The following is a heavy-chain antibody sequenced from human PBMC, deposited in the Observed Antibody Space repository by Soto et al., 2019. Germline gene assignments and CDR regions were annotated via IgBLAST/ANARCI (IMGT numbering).Heavy chain of an antibody. Sequence: QVQLVQSGAEVKKPGASVKVSCKASGYTFTGYYMHWVRQAPGQGLEWMGWINPNSGGTNYAQKYQDWDTMTRDTYISTTYMELSRLRSDDTAVYYCARDPIYSSRGGRYGMDVWGQGTTVTVSS. J-gene: IGHJ6*02. CDR2: INPNSGGT. V-gene: IGHV1-2*04. D-gene: IGHD6-13*01. CDR1: GYTFTGYY. CDR3: ARDPIYSSRGGRYGMDV.